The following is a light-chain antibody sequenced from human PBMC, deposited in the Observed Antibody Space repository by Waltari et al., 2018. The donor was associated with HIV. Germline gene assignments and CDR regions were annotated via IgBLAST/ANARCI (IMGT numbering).Light chain of an antibody. J-gene: IGKJ2*01. CDR2: GAS. CDR3: QQYNNWPPYT. CDR1: QSVSRT. Sequence: EIVMTQSPATLSVSPGERATLSCRASQSVSRTLAWYQQKPGQAPRLLIYGASTRATGIPARFSGSGSGTEFTLTISGLQSEDFALYYCQQYNNWPPYTFGQGTKLEIK. V-gene: IGKV3-15*01.